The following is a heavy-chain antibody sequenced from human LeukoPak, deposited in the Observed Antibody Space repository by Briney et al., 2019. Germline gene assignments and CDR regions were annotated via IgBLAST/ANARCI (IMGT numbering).Heavy chain of an antibody. CDR3: AKELELPHAAMDV. V-gene: IGHV3-30*04. CDR1: GFTFSSYA. J-gene: IGHJ6*03. Sequence: GRSLRLSCAASGFTFSSYAMHWVRQAPGKGLEWVAVISYDGSNKYYADSVKGRFTISRDNSKNTLYLQMNSPRVEDTAVYYCAKELELPHAAMDVWGKGTTVTISS. D-gene: IGHD5-24*01. CDR2: ISYDGSNK.